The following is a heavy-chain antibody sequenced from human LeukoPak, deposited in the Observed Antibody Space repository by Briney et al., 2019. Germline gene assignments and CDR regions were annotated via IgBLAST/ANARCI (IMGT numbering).Heavy chain of an antibody. CDR3: ATATPPGGYFLH. D-gene: IGHD3-10*01. J-gene: IGHJ1*01. CDR1: GYTFTTYS. V-gene: IGHV1-18*01. CDR2: ISVNNGGT. Sequence: GGPVKVSCKASGYTFTTYSLAWVRQAPGQSLEWMGWISVNNGGTNYAQSFQDRVTLTRDTSTNTAYLELRSLRSDDTAIIYCATATPPGGYFLHWGQGTLVTVSS.